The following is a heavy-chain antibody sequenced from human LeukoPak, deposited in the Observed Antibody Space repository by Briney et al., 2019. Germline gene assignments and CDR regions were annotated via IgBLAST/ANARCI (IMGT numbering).Heavy chain of an antibody. CDR1: GYTFTSYS. J-gene: IGHJ6*03. Sequence: ASVKVSCKASGYTFTSYSMHWVRQAPGQGLEWMGVINPNGDNTSCAQKFQGRVTLTRDMSTSTVYMELGSLRSEDTAVYYCARGYCSSAICYNYYYYYYMDVWGKGTTVTVSS. CDR3: ARGYCSSAICYNYYYYYYMDV. D-gene: IGHD2-2*01. CDR2: INPNGDNT. V-gene: IGHV1-46*01.